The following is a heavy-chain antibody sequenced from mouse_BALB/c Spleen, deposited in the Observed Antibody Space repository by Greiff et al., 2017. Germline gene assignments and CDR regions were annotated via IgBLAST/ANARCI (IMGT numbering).Heavy chain of an antibody. Sequence: QVQLKQSGPELVKPGASVKISCKASGYAFSSSWMNWVKQRPGQGLEWIGRIYPGDGDTNYNGKFKGKATLTADKSSSTAYMQLSSLTSVDSAVYFCARWVTTATPSAIDYWGQGTSVTVSS. CDR3: ARWVTTATPSAIDY. CDR2: IYPGDGDT. D-gene: IGHD1-2*01. CDR1: GYAFSSSW. V-gene: IGHV1-82*01. J-gene: IGHJ4*01.